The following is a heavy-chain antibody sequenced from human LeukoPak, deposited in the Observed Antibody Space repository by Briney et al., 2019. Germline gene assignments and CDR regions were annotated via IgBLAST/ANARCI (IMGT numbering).Heavy chain of an antibody. CDR2: INHSGST. J-gene: IGHJ4*02. V-gene: IGHV4-34*01. CDR3: ARAALNRQTNYYSSGNHGGYFDY. D-gene: IGHD3-10*01. CDR1: GGSFSGYY. Sequence: SETLSLTCAVYGGSFSGYYWSWIRQPPGKGLEWIGEINHSGSTNYNPSLKSRVTISVDTSKNQFSLKLSSVTAADTAVYYCARAALNRQTNYYSSGNHGGYFDYWGQGTLVTVSS.